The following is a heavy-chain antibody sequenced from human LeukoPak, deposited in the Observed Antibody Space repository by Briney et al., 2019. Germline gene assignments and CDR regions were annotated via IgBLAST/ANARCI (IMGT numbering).Heavy chain of an antibody. D-gene: IGHD3-10*01. CDR3: ARDYYGSKSSPFDP. CDR1: GYTFTSYD. CDR2: MNPNSGNT. V-gene: IGHV1-8*01. J-gene: IGHJ5*02. Sequence: ASVKVSCKASGYTFTSYDINWVRQATGQGLEWLGWMNPNSGNTGYAQNFQGRVTMTRNTSISTAYMELSSLRSEDTAVYYCARDYYGSKSSPFDPWGQGTLVTVSS.